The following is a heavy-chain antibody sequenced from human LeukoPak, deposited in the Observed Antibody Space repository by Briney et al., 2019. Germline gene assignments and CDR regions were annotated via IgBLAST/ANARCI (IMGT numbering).Heavy chain of an antibody. D-gene: IGHD2-2*01. J-gene: IGHJ6*02. CDR1: GYTFTSYG. CDR2: ISAYNGNT. V-gene: IGHV1-18*01. Sequence: ASVKVSCKASGYTFTSYGISWVRQAPGQGLEWMGWISAYNGNTNYAQKLQGRVTMTTGTSTSTAYMELRSLRSDDTAVYYCATDPGETVPAAKGPRGDYCYGMDVWGQGTTVTVSS. CDR3: ATDPGETVPAAKGPRGDYCYGMDV.